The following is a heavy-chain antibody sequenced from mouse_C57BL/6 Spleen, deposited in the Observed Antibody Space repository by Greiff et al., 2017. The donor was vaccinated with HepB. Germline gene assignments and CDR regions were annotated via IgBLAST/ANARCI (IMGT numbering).Heavy chain of an antibody. V-gene: IGHV5-16*01. CDR3: ARDQHGSSYFDY. Sequence: EVKVVESEGGLVQPGSSMKLSCTASGFTFSDYYMAWVRQVPEKGLEWVANINYDGSSTYYLDSLKSRFIISRDNAKNILYLQMSSLKSEDTATYYCARDQHGSSYFDYWGQGTTLTVSS. J-gene: IGHJ2*01. CDR2: INYDGSST. CDR1: GFTFSDYY. D-gene: IGHD1-1*01.